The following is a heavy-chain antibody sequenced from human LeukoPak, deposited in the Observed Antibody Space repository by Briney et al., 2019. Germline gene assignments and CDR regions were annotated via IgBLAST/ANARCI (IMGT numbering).Heavy chain of an antibody. CDR3: RYYDNTGYIPLDH. CDR2: IKSKADGGTT. D-gene: IGHD3-22*01. CDR1: GFIFSKAW. V-gene: IGHV3-15*05. J-gene: IGHJ4*02. Sequence: GGSLRVSCAASGFIFSKAWMSWVRQVPGKGLEWVGRIKSKADGGTTDYAAPVKGRFTISRDDSKNTVFLEMNSPKTEDTGVYFCRYYDNTGYIPLDHWGPGTQVTVSS.